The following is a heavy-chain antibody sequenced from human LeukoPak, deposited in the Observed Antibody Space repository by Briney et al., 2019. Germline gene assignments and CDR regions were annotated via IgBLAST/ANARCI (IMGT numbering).Heavy chain of an antibody. J-gene: IGHJ4*02. CDR2: INPSGST. Sequence: PSETLSLTCTVSGGSISNYYWSWIRQPAGKGLEWSGRINPSGSTNYNPSLESRVFMSVDTSTSQFYLKLNSVTAADTAVYFCARSRGTALITRFDYWGQGTLVTVSS. V-gene: IGHV4-4*07. CDR3: ARSRGTALITRFDY. CDR1: GGSISNYY. D-gene: IGHD5-18*01.